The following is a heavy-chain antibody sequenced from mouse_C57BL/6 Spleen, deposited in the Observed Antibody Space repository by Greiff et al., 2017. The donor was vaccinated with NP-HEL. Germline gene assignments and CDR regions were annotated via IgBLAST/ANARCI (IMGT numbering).Heavy chain of an antibody. CDR3: ARHSMDY. CDR2: ISNGGGST. V-gene: IGHV5-12*01. CDR1: GFTFSDYY. J-gene: IGHJ4*01. Sequence: EVQLVESGGGLVQPGGSLKLSCAASGFTFSDYYMYWVRQTPEKRLEWVAYISNGGGSTYYPDTVKGRFTISRDNAKNTLYLQMSRLKSEDTARYYCARHSMDYGGQGTSVTVSS.